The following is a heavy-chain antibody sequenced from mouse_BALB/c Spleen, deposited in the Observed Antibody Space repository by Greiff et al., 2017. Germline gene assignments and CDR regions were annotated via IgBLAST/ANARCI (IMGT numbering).Heavy chain of an antibody. V-gene: IGHV3-2*02. CDR2: ISYSGST. Sequence: EVKLQESGPGLVKPSQSLSLTCTVTGYSITSDYAWNLIRQFPGNKLEWMGYISYSGSTSYNPSLKSRISITRDTSENPFFLQLTSVTTEDTATYYWASGGGRYCPCALDYWGQGTSVTVSS. D-gene: IGHD1-1*01. CDR1: GYSITSDYA. CDR3: ASGGGRYCPCALDY. J-gene: IGHJ4*01.